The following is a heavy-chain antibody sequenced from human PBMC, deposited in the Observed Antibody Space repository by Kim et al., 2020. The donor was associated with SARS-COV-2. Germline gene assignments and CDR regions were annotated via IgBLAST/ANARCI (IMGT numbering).Heavy chain of an antibody. J-gene: IGHJ6*02. CDR2: INPSGGST. D-gene: IGHD3-9*01. CDR3: ARDEPLYDILTGYYTGPNYGMDV. CDR1: GYTFTSYY. Sequence: ASVKVSCKASGYTFTSYYMHWVRQAPGQGLEWMGIINPSGGSTSYAQKFQGRVTMTRDTSTSTVYMELSSLRSEDTAVYYCARDEPLYDILTGYYTGPNYGMDVWGQGTTVTVSS. V-gene: IGHV1-46*01.